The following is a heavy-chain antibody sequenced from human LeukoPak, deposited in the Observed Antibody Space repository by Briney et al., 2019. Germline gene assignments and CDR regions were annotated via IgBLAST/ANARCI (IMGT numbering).Heavy chain of an antibody. CDR3: ARVGYYYGAGSHFKALDS. CDR2: ISAYYGNT. J-gene: IGHJ4*02. Sequence: ASVKVSCKASGYTFTSYGISWVRQAPGQGLEWMGWISAYYGNTNYAQKLQGRVTMTTDTSTSTAYMELWSLRSDDTAVYYCARVGYYYGAGSHFKALDSWGQGTLVIVSS. CDR1: GYTFTSYG. D-gene: IGHD3-10*01. V-gene: IGHV1-18*01.